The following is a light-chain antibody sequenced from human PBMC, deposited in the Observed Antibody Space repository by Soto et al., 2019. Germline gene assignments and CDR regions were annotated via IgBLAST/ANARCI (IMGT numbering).Light chain of an antibody. V-gene: IGLV1-44*01. CDR3: AAWDDSLNGHV. CDR2: TTN. CDR1: SSKIGTSS. Sequence: QSVLTQPHSASGTPGQRVTISFSGSSSKIGTSSVHWFQQLPGTAPKLLISTTNQRPSGGPERFSGSKSGTSASLAISGLQSEDEADYYCAAWDDSLNGHVFGTGTKVTVL. J-gene: IGLJ1*01.